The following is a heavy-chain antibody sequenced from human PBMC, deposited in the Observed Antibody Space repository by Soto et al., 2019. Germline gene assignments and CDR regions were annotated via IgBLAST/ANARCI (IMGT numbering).Heavy chain of an antibody. CDR2: INAGNGNT. Sequence: ASVKVSCKASGYTFTSYAMHWVRQAPGQRLEWMGWINAGNGNTKYSQNFQGRVTITRDTSASTAYMELSSLRSEDTAVYYCARELRFLEWYPIDYWGQGTLVTVSS. V-gene: IGHV1-3*01. D-gene: IGHD3-3*01. CDR3: ARELRFLEWYPIDY. J-gene: IGHJ4*02. CDR1: GYTFTSYA.